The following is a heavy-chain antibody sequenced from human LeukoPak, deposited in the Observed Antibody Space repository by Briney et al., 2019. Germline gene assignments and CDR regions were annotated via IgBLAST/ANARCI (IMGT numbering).Heavy chain of an antibody. V-gene: IGHV4-4*07. CDR3: ARDRYYYDSSARYFDY. D-gene: IGHD3-22*01. J-gene: IGHJ4*02. CDR2: IHTSGST. CDR1: GGSISSYY. Sequence: SETLSLTCTVSGGSISSYYWSWIRQPAGKGLEWIGRIHTSGSTNYSPSLKSRVTMSVDTSKNQFYLKLSSVTAADTAVYYCARDRYYYDSSARYFDYWGQGTLVTVSS.